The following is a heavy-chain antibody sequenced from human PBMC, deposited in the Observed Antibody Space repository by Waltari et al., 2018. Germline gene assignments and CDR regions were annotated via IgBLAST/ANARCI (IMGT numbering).Heavy chain of an antibody. Sequence: QVELQESGPGLLRPSETLSLPCVVSAGSITRYLWHRVRPPPGKGLDWIAYIYYNGDTNYNPSLESRVTISVDTSKNQFSLKLNSVTAADTAVYYCAREIYGGNSRPLDSWGQGKLVTVAS. D-gene: IGHD2-21*02. CDR2: IYYNGDT. V-gene: IGHV4-59*01. CDR3: AREIYGGNSRPLDS. J-gene: IGHJ4*02. CDR1: AGSITRYL.